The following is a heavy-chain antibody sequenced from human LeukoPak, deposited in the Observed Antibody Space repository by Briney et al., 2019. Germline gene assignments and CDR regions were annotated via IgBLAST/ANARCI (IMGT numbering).Heavy chain of an antibody. CDR1: GYTFTGYY. D-gene: IGHD3-3*01. V-gene: IGHV1-2*02. J-gene: IGHJ4*02. CDR2: INPNSGGT. CDR3: ARARFGVVLSPTSLFDY. Sequence: ASVKVSCKASGYTFTGYYMHWVRQAPGQGLEWMGWINPNSGGTNYAQKFQGRVTMTRDTSISTAYMELSRLRSDDTAVYYCARARFGVVLSPTSLFDYWGQGTLVTVSS.